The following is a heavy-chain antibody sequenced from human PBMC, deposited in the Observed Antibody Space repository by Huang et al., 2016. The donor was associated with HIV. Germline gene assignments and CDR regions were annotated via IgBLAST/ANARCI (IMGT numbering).Heavy chain of an antibody. CDR1: GYIFIGYY. D-gene: IGHD3-16*01. CDR3: ARSPLLGESSSALEF. CDR2: THPNSGGT. Sequence: QVQLVQSGAEVKKPGASVKVSCKASGYIFIGYYIQWVRQAPGQGLDGMGRTHPNSGGTKYAEKFQGRVTMTKDTSIDTAYIELRSLRSADTAVYYCARSPLLGESSSALEFWGQGTLAIVSS. V-gene: IGHV1-2*06. J-gene: IGHJ4*02.